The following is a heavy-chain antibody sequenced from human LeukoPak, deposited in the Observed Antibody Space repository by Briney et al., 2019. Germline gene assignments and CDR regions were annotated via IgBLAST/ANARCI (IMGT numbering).Heavy chain of an antibody. J-gene: IGHJ5*02. Sequence: SETLSLTCTVSGGSISSYYGSWIRQPPGKGLEWIGYIYTSGSTNYNPSLKSRVTITVDTSKNQFSLKLSSVTAADTAVYYCARARLTIDDDIVVVPAGGWFDPWGQGTLVTVSS. D-gene: IGHD2-2*01. CDR1: GGSISSYY. CDR2: IYTSGST. V-gene: IGHV4-4*09. CDR3: ARARLTIDDDIVVVPAGGWFDP.